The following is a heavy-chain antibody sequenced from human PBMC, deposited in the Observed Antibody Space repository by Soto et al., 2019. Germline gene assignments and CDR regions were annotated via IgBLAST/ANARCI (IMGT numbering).Heavy chain of an antibody. D-gene: IGHD4-17*01. CDR1: GFDFRVTC. J-gene: IGHJ4*02. V-gene: IGHV3-11*05. CDR2: MCNSRDDI. Sequence: GGSLRLSCAASGFDFRVTCMSWIRQAPGKGLEWVSHMCNSRDDIKYADSVRGRFTISRDNAKNSLDLQMNSLSAEDTAVYYWAKERYGDYGWYFAFWGRGTLVPVSS. CDR3: AKERYGDYGWYFAF.